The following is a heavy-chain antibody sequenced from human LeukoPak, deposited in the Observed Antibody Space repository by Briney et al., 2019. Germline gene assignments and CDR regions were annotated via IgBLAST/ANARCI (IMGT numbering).Heavy chain of an antibody. V-gene: IGHV3-33*01. CDR3: ARDRTDGSGRIFDP. J-gene: IGHJ5*02. CDR1: GFTFSSYD. Sequence: GGSLRLPCAASGFTFSSYDMHWVRQAPGKGLEWVAVIWYDGSNKYYADSVKGRFTISRDNSKNTLYLQMNSLRAEDTAVYYCARDRTDGSGRIFDPWGQGTLVTVSS. CDR2: IWYDGSNK. D-gene: IGHD3-10*01.